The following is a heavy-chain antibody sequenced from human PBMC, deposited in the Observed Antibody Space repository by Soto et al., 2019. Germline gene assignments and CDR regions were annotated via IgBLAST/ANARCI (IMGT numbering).Heavy chain of an antibody. D-gene: IGHD1-7*01. Sequence: GASVKVSCKASGGTFSSYAISWVRQAPGQGLEWMGGIIPIFGTANYAQKFQGRVTITADESTSTAYMELSSLRSEDTAVYYCARGRLELLLHYGMDVWGQGTTVTVSS. J-gene: IGHJ6*02. V-gene: IGHV1-69*13. CDR3: ARGRLELLLHYGMDV. CDR2: IIPIFGTA. CDR1: GGTFSSYA.